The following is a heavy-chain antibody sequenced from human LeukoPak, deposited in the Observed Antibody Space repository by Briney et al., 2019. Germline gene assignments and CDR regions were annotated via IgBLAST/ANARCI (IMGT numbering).Heavy chain of an antibody. CDR1: GFTFSSYW. J-gene: IGHJ4*02. Sequence: PGGSLRLSCAASGFTFSSYWMSSVRQAPGKGLEWVANIKQDGSEKSYVDSVKGRFTISRDNAKNSLYLQMNSLRAEDTAVYYCARDRNYGSGSYYFDYWGQGTLVTVSS. V-gene: IGHV3-7*01. D-gene: IGHD3-10*01. CDR3: ARDRNYGSGSYYFDY. CDR2: IKQDGSEK.